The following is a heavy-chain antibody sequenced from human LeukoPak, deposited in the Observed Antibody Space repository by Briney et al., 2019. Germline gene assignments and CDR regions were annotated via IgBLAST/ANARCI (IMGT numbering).Heavy chain of an antibody. CDR2: ISSSGSTI. CDR3: ARDERVYYDSSGYYYVY. V-gene: IGHV3-11*01. Sequence: GGSLRLSCAASGFTFSDYYTSWIRQAPGKGLEWVSYISSSGSTIYYADSVKGRFTISRDNAKNSLYLQMNSLRAEDTAVYYCARDERVYYDSSGYYYVYWGQGTLVTVSS. CDR1: GFTFSDYY. D-gene: IGHD3-22*01. J-gene: IGHJ4*02.